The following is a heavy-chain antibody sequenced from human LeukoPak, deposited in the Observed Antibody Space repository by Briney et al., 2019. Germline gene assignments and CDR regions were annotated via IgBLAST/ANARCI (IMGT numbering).Heavy chain of an antibody. CDR3: AREGTSGTHLNWFDP. CDR2: IYGSGST. D-gene: IGHD1-1*01. CDR1: GGSISSYY. J-gene: IGHJ5*02. V-gene: IGHV4-59*01. Sequence: SETLSLTCTVSGGSISSYYWSWIRQPPGKGLEWIGHIYGSGSTHYNPSLKSRVTLSVDTSKNQFSLKLSSVTAADTAVYYCAREGTSGTHLNWFDPWGQGTLVTVSS.